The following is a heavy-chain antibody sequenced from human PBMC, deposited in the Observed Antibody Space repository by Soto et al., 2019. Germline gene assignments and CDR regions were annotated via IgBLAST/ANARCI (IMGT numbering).Heavy chain of an antibody. CDR3: ARATYDILTGYYIFDY. V-gene: IGHV3-21*01. Sequence: GGPLRPSCGASGFTFSSYSMNWFRQAPGKGLEWVSSISSSSSYIYYADSVKGRFTISRDNAKNSLYPQMNSLRAEDTAVYYCARATYDILTGYYIFDYWGQGTLVTVSS. D-gene: IGHD3-9*01. CDR2: ISSSSSYI. J-gene: IGHJ4*02. CDR1: GFTFSSYS.